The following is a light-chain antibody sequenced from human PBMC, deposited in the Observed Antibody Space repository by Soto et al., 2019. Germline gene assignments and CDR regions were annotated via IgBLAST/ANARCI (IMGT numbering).Light chain of an antibody. V-gene: IGKV1-39*01. CDR2: ATS. J-gene: IGKJ4*01. CDR1: QSISKY. CDR3: QQSYTIPLA. Sequence: DIPMTQSPSSLSASVGDRITITCRASQSISKYLNWYQHKPGKAPNLLIYATSNLQSGVPSRFSGSGSGTDFTLTISSLQPEDFATYYCQQSYTIPLAFGGGTKVEIK.